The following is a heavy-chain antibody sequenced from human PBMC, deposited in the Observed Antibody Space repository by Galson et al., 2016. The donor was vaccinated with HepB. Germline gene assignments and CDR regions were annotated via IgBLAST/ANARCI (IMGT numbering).Heavy chain of an antibody. CDR1: GGSISTSNYY. V-gene: IGHV4-39*01. Sequence: SETLSLTCTVSGGSISTSNYYWSWIRQSPGKGLEWIGSLYYNGNTYYNSSLKSRVTISVGTSDTQFSLKMTSMTASDTAVYYCARLYPFDFWGQGALTTVSS. J-gene: IGHJ4*02. CDR2: LYYNGNT. CDR3: ARLYPFDF. D-gene: IGHD2-2*01.